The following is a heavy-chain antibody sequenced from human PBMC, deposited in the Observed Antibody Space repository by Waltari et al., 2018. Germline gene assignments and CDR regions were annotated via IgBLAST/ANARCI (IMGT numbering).Heavy chain of an antibody. CDR1: GYTFIVYY. D-gene: IGHD3-22*01. V-gene: IGHV1-2*02. J-gene: IGHJ3*02. CDR3: ARVGLADYYDTTGAFDI. CDR2: IHPNTGST. Sequence: QVQLVQSGTEVEKPGASVKVSCKASGYTFIVYYIHWVRQAPGQGLEWMGWIHPNTGSTNYTQKFQGRVTMTRDTSLNTAYMELSGLRSDDTAVYYCARVGLADYYDTTGAFDIWGQGTMVTVSS.